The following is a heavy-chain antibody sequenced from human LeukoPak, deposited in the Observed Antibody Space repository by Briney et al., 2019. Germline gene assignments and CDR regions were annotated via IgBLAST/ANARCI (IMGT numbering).Heavy chain of an antibody. Sequence: GGSQRLSCAASGLTFSTYWMSWVRQAPGKGLELVANIKQDGSEKYYVDSVKGRSTISRDNAKNSLYLQVNSLRAEDTAVYYCARNQRRLDYWGQGTLVTVSS. CDR3: ARNQRRLDY. D-gene: IGHD1-14*01. CDR2: IKQDGSEK. V-gene: IGHV3-7*01. CDR1: GLTFSTYW. J-gene: IGHJ4*02.